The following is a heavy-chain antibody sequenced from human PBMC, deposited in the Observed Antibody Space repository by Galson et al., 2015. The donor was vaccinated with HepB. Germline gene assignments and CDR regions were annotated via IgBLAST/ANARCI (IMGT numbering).Heavy chain of an antibody. CDR1: GFTFSSHA. J-gene: IGHJ4*02. V-gene: IGHV3-30-3*01. Sequence: SLRLSCAASGFTFSSHAIHWVRAAPGKGLEWVAGVLHDGNRQYCADSVKGRFTVSRDNSKDTLYLEMNSLKTEDTAVYYCARVGITRRFFLPFDCWGQGTLVTVSS. CDR2: VLHDGNRQ. CDR3: ARVGITRRFFLPFDC. D-gene: IGHD1-7*01.